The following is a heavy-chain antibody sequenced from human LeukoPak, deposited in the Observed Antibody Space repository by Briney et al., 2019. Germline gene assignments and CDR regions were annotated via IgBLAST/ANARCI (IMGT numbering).Heavy chain of an antibody. D-gene: IGHD3-22*01. CDR1: GGFFSGYY. Sequence: SETLSLTCAVYGGFFSGYYWSWIRQPPGKGLEWIGEINHSGSTNYNPSLKSRVTISVDTSKNQFSLKLSSVTAADTAVYYCARDRSPRYYDSSGYFGRPRCFDPWGQGTLVTVSS. V-gene: IGHV4-34*01. CDR3: ARDRSPRYYDSSGYFGRPRCFDP. CDR2: INHSGST. J-gene: IGHJ5*02.